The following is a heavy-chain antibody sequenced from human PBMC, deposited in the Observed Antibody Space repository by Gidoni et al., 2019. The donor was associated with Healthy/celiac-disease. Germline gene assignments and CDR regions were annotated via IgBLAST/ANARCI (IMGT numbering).Heavy chain of an antibody. CDR3: AKDLGMGVVVIPGPYDY. V-gene: IGHV3-23*01. CDR2: ISGSGGST. Sequence: EVQLLESGGGLVQPGGSLSLSCAASGFTFSSYAMSWVRQAPGKGLEWVSAISGSGGSTYYADSVKGRFTISRDNSKNTLYLQRNSLRAEDTAVYYCAKDLGMGVVVIPGPYDYWGQGTLVTVSS. D-gene: IGHD3-22*01. CDR1: GFTFSSYA. J-gene: IGHJ4*02.